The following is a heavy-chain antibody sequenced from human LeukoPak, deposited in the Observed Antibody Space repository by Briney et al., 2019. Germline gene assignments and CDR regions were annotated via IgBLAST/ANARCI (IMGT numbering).Heavy chain of an antibody. CDR3: AREALFGVVIIGEFDY. D-gene: IGHD3-3*01. CDR1: GYTFTGYY. CDR2: INPNSGGT. J-gene: IGHJ4*02. V-gene: IGHV1-2*02. Sequence: RASVKVSCKASGYTFTGYYMHWVRQAPGQGLEWMGWINPNSGGTNYAQKLQGRVTMTTDTSTSTAYMELRSLRSDDTAVYYCAREALFGVVIIGEFDYWGQGTLVTVSS.